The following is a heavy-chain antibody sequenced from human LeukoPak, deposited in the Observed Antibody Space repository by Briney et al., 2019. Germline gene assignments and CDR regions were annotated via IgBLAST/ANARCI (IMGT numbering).Heavy chain of an antibody. CDR2: INSDGSST. CDR1: GFTFSSYW. CDR3: ARLRGKFTYYDFWSGYSIEPFDC. V-gene: IGHV3-74*01. D-gene: IGHD3-3*01. J-gene: IGHJ4*02. Sequence: GGSLRLSCAASGFTFSSYWMHWVRQAPGKGLVWVSRINSDGSSTSYADSVKGRFTISRDNAKNTLYLQMNSLRAEDTAVYYCARLRGKFTYYDFWSGYSIEPFDCWGQGTLVTVSS.